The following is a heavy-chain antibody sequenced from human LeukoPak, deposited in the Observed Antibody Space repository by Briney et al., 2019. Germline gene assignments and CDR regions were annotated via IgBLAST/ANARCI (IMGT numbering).Heavy chain of an antibody. Sequence: GGSLRLSCAASGFTFDDYDMHWARQAPGKGLEWVSLISGDGGSTYYADSVKGRFTISRDNSKNSLYLQMNSMRAEDTAVYYCAKKGPAAIILDKTTYYYYYYMDVWGKGTTVTVSS. V-gene: IGHV3-43*02. J-gene: IGHJ6*03. CDR2: ISGDGGST. CDR3: AKKGPAAIILDKTTYYYYYYMDV. CDR1: GFTFDDYD. D-gene: IGHD2-2*02.